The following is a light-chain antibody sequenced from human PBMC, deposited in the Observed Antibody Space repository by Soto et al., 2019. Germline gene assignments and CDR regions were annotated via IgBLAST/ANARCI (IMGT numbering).Light chain of an antibody. V-gene: IGKV1-5*03. CDR3: QQCHSHSHT. Sequence: DIQMTQSPSTLSASVGDRVTITCRASQSISSWLAWYQQKPGKAPKLLIYKASSLESGVPSRFSGSGSGTEFTVTISSLQPDDFASYYCQQCHSHSHTFGKGNKLDIK. CDR2: KAS. CDR1: QSISSW. J-gene: IGKJ2*01.